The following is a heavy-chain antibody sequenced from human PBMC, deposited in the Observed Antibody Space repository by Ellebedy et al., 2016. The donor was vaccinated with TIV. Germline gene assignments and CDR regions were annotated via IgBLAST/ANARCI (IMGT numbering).Heavy chain of an antibody. D-gene: IGHD1-26*01. CDR3: ARDLGMGGYFDY. V-gene: IGHV1-69*13. CDR2: IIPIFGTA. CDR1: GGTFSSYA. J-gene: IGHJ4*02. Sequence: AASVKVSCKASGGTFSSYAISWVRQAPGQGLEWMGGIIPIFGTANYAQKFQGRVTSTADESTSTAYMELSSLRSEDTAVYYCARDLGMGGYFDYWGQGTLVTVSS.